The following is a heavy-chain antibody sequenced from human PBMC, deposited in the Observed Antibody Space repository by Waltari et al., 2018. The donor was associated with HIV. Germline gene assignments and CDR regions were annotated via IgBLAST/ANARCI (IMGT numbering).Heavy chain of an antibody. V-gene: IGHV3-21*01. D-gene: IGHD6-13*01. Sequence: EVQLVESGGGLVKPGGSLRLSCAASGFTFSSYSMNWVRQAPGKGLGWVSSISSSSSYIYYADSVKGRFTISRDNAKNSLYLQMNSLRAEDTAVYYCARDPYSSSWYGGWGQGTLVTVSS. CDR3: ARDPYSSSWYGG. J-gene: IGHJ4*02. CDR2: ISSSSSYI. CDR1: GFTFSSYS.